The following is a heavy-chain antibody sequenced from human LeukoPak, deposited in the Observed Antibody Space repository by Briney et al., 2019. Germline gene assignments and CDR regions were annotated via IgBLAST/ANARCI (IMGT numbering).Heavy chain of an antibody. CDR1: GYTFTGYY. J-gene: IGHJ3*02. CDR3: AREASDSSGYYPKHDAFDI. D-gene: IGHD3-22*01. Sequence: GASVKVSCKASGYTFTGYYMHWVRQAPGQGLEWMGWINPNSGGTNYAQKFQGRVTMTRDTSISTAYMELSRLRSDDTAVYYCAREASDSSGYYPKHDAFDIWGQGTMVTVSS. CDR2: INPNSGGT. V-gene: IGHV1-2*02.